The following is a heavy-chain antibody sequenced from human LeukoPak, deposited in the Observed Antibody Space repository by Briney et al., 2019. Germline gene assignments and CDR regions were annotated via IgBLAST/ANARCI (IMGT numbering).Heavy chain of an antibody. V-gene: IGHV3-48*03. J-gene: IGHJ4*02. CDR1: GFTFSSYE. Sequence: GRSLRLSCAASGFTFSSYEMNWVRQAPGKGMEWVSYISGSGSTIYYTDSVKGRFTISRDNAKNSLYLQMNSLRAEDTAVYYCVRDPGITGTSYWGQGTLVTVSS. CDR2: ISGSGSTI. D-gene: IGHD1-20*01. CDR3: VRDPGITGTSY.